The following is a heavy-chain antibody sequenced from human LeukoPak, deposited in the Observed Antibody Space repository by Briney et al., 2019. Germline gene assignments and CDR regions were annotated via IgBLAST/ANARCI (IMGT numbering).Heavy chain of an antibody. CDR1: GGSISSGGYY. Sequence: SETLSLTCTVSGGSISSGGYYWSWIRQHPGEGLEWIGYIYYSGSTYYNPSLKSRVTISVDTSRNQFSLKLSSVTAADTAVYYCARDPMWTYGALRAFDIWGQGTMVTVSS. V-gene: IGHV4-31*03. J-gene: IGHJ3*02. CDR2: IYYSGST. CDR3: ARDPMWTYGALRAFDI. D-gene: IGHD4-17*01.